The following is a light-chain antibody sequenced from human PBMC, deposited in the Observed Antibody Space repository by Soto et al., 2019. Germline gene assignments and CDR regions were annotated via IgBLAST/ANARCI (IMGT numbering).Light chain of an antibody. J-gene: IGLJ2*01. CDR3: QVWDSSSGVV. CDR2: YDS. CDR1: NIGSKS. V-gene: IGLV3-21*04. Sequence: SYELTQPPSVSVAPGKTARITCGGNNIGSKSVHWYQQKPGQATVLVIYYDSDRPSGIPERFSGSNSGNTATLTISRVEAGDEADYYCQVWDSSSGVVFGGGTKLTVL.